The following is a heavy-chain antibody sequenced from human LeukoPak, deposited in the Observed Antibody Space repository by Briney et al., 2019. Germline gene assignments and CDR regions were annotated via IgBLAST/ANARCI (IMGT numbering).Heavy chain of an antibody. CDR3: AVNWNVDH. D-gene: IGHD1-1*01. Sequence: GGSLRLSCAASGFTFTSYAMTWVREAPGKGLEWVSSISNSGVSTYHADSVKGRFTISRDNSKNTLYLQMNSLRAEDTAVYYCAVNWNVDHWGQGTLVTVSS. V-gene: IGHV3-23*01. CDR2: ISNSGVST. CDR1: GFTFTSYA. J-gene: IGHJ4*02.